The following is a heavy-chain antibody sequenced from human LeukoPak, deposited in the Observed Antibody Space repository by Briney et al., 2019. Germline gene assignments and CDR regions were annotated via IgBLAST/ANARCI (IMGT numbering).Heavy chain of an antibody. J-gene: IGHJ3*02. V-gene: IGHV3-30*02. CDR3: ARIGSYDAFDI. Sequence: PGGSLRLSCAASGFTFSSYGMHWVRQAPGKGLEWVAFIRYDGINKYYADSVKGRFTISRDNSKNTLYLQMISLRAEDTAVYYCARIGSYDAFDIWGQGTMVTVSS. CDR2: IRYDGINK. CDR1: GFTFSSYG. D-gene: IGHD1-26*01.